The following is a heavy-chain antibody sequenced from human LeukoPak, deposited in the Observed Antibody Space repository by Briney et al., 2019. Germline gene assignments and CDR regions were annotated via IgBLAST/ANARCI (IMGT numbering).Heavy chain of an antibody. CDR1: GGSFSGYY. CDR3: ARDGRFPPEVLPRYFDS. D-gene: IGHD1-14*01. J-gene: IGHJ4*02. Sequence: PSETLSLTCAVYGGSFSGYYWSWIRQPPGKGLEWIGNIYYSGSTYYNPSLKSRVTISIDTSKNQFSLKLSSVTAADTAVYYCARDGRFPPEVLPRYFDSWGQGTLVTVSS. V-gene: IGHV4-34*01. CDR2: IYYSGST.